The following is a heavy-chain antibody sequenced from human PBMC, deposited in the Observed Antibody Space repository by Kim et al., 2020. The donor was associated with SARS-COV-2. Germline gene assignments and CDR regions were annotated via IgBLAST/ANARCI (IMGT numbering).Heavy chain of an antibody. Sequence: SETLSLTCTVSGGSISSYYWSWIRQPPGKGLKWIGYIYYSGITNYNPSLKSRVTISVDTSKNQFSLKLTSVTAADTAVYYCARAPPKYFDWLFTPYYFDFWGQGTLVTVSS. J-gene: IGHJ4*02. CDR3: ARAPPKYFDWLFTPYYFDF. D-gene: IGHD3-9*01. V-gene: IGHV4-59*01. CDR1: GGSISSYY. CDR2: IYYSGIT.